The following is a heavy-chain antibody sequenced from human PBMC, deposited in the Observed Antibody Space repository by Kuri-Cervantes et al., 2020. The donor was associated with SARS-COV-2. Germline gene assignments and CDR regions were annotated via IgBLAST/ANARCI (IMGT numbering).Heavy chain of an antibody. CDR3: AREGERWLQFDFV. D-gene: IGHD5-24*01. CDR1: GFTFSGYA. Sequence: LSLTCAASGFTFSGYAMHWVRQAPGKGLEWVAVISYDGSNKYYADSVKGRFTISRDNSKNTLYLQMNSLRAEDTAVYYCAREGERWLQFDFVWGQGTLVTVSS. CDR2: ISYDGSNK. J-gene: IGHJ4*02. V-gene: IGHV3-30*04.